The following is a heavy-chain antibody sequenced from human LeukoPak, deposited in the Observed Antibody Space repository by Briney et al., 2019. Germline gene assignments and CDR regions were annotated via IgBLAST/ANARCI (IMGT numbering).Heavy chain of an antibody. Sequence: ASVKVSCKVSGYTLTELSMHWVRQAPGKGLEWMGGFDPEDGETNYAQEFQGRVTMTEDTSTDTAYMELSSLRSEDTAVYYCGTGGAMVRGVIVREYYLDYWGQGTLVTVSS. D-gene: IGHD3-10*01. CDR3: GTGGAMVRGVIVREYYLDY. CDR2: FDPEDGET. V-gene: IGHV1-24*01. CDR1: GYTLTELS. J-gene: IGHJ4*02.